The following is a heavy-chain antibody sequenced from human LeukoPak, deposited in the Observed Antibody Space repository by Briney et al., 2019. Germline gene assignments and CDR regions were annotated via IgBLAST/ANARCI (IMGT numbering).Heavy chain of an antibody. J-gene: IGHJ4*02. D-gene: IGHD2/OR15-2a*01. CDR2: IKQDGSQK. V-gene: IGHV3-7*01. Sequence: GGSLRLSCAASGFTFTDYWMAWVRQVPGEGLEWIANIKQDGSQKYYVDSVKGRVTISRDNAKNSRYLQMNSLRAEDPALYFCARKGLPDFWGQGTLVTVSS. CDR1: GFTFTDYW. CDR3: ARKGLPDF.